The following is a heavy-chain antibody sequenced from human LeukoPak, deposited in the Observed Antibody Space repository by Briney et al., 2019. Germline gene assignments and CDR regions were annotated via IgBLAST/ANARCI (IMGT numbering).Heavy chain of an antibody. J-gene: IGHJ3*02. CDR3: ARDRTRCSSTSCREAFDI. CDR1: GFTFSDYY. D-gene: IGHD2-2*01. CDR2: ISSSGDTI. V-gene: IGHV3-11*01. Sequence: GGSLRLSCAVSGFTFSDYYMSWIRQAPGKGLEWISYISSSGDTIYYTDSVRGRFTISRDNAQNSLYLQMNSLRVEDTALYHCARDRTRCSSTSCREAFDIWGQGTMVTVSS.